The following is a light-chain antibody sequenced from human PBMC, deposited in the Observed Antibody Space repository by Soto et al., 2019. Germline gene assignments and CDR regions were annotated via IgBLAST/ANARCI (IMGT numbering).Light chain of an antibody. V-gene: IGLV2-8*01. CDR3: SSYAGHSNFFA. CDR2: EVD. J-gene: IGLJ1*01. CDR1: SSDVGGYNS. Sequence: QSVQTQPPSASGSPGQSVTISCTGTSSDVGGYNSVSWYQQHPGKAPKLMIYEVDRRPSGVPGRFSGSKSGNTASLTVSGLQAEDEADYYCSSYAGHSNFFAFGAGTKVTVL.